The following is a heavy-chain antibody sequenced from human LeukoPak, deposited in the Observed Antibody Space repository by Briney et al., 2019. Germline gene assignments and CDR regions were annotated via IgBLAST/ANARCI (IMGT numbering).Heavy chain of an antibody. CDR3: ARGFCSGGSCYSAIFDY. Sequence: SETLSLTCTVSGGSISPYYWSWIRQPPGKGLEWIGYTYYSGSTKYNPSLKSRVSISVETSKNQFSLKLSSVTAADTAVYYCARGFCSGGSCYSAIFDYWGQGTLVTVSS. J-gene: IGHJ4*02. V-gene: IGHV4-59*01. CDR2: TYYSGST. D-gene: IGHD2-15*01. CDR1: GGSISPYY.